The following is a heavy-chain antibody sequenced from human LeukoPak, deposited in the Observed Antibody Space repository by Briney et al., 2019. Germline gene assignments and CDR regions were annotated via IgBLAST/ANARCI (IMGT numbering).Heavy chain of an antibody. J-gene: IGHJ4*02. CDR1: GFTFSSYA. V-gene: IGHV3-23*01. CDR3: AKTPSGSYYPGYFDY. D-gene: IGHD1-26*01. CDR2: ISGSGGST. Sequence: SGGSLRLSCAASGFTFSSYALSWVRQAAGKGLEWVSAISGSGGSTYYADSVNGRFTISRDNSKNTLYLQMNSLRVEDTAVYYCAKTPSGSYYPGYFDYWGQGTLVTVSS.